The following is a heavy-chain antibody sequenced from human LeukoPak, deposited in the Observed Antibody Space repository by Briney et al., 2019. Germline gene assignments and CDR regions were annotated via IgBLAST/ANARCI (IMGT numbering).Heavy chain of an antibody. J-gene: IGHJ4*02. V-gene: IGHV3-33*01. D-gene: IGHD1-1*01. CDR2: VWYDGTTQ. Sequence: PGGSLRLSCAAAGLIFSSYGMTWVRQAPGKGLEWVATVWYDGTTQEYADSVKGRFTISRDNSNDTLYLQMNSLKVADTAIYYCASARGGHDRDYFDYWGQGTLVTVSS. CDR1: GLIFSSYG. CDR3: ASARGGHDRDYFDY.